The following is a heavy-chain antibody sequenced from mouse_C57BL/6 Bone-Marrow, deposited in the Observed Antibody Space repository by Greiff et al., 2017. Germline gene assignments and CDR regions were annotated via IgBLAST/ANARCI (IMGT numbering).Heavy chain of an antibody. CDR2: INPNNGGT. Sequence: EVQLQQSGPELVKPGASVKIPCKASGYTFTDYNMDWVKQSHGKSLEWIGDINPNNGGTIYNQKFKGKATLTVDKSSSTAYMERRSLTSEDTAVYYCARSGRYYYGSSPYYYAMDYWGQGTAVTVSS. CDR1: GYTFTDYN. J-gene: IGHJ4*01. V-gene: IGHV1-18*01. CDR3: ARSGRYYYGSSPYYYAMDY. D-gene: IGHD1-1*01.